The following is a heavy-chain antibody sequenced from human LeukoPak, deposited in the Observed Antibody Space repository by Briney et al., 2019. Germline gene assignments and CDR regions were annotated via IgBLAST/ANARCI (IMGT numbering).Heavy chain of an antibody. D-gene: IGHD3-9*01. V-gene: IGHV3-30*04. J-gene: IGHJ4*02. CDR3: ARTFYDTLRALDS. Sequence: PGGSLRLSCAASGFTFSDYVMHWVRQAPGKGLEWVADVSYDGSNRYYADSVKGRFTVSRDNSKNTLYLQVNSLRAEDTAVYYCARTFYDTLRALDSWGQGTLVTVSS. CDR1: GFTFSDYV. CDR2: VSYDGSNR.